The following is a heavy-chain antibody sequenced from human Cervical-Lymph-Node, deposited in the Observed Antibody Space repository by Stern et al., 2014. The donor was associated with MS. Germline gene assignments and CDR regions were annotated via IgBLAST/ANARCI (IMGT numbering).Heavy chain of an antibody. Sequence: QVQLQESGPGLVKPSQTLSLTCTVSNGSVTSANYYWTWIRQPPGKGLEWIGYIYYSGDTSYSPSLRSRVTISQDTSKNQFSLKLTSVTAADTAVYYCAGDRGYSYRYHYYYGMDVWGQGTTVAVSS. CDR3: AGDRGYSYRYHYYYGMDV. J-gene: IGHJ6*02. D-gene: IGHD5-18*01. CDR2: IYYSGDT. V-gene: IGHV4-30-4*01. CDR1: NGSVTSANYY.